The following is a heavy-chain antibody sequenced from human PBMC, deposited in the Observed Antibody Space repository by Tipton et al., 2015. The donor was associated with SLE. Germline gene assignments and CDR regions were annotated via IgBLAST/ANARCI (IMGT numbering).Heavy chain of an antibody. Sequence: SLRLSCAASGFTFSSFEMNWVRQAPGKGLEWVAYIDNYGGPPSYAESVKGRFTVSRDNAKNSVYLEMNSLRAEDTAVYYCARAFRLGLDSFDIWGQGTTVTVSA. D-gene: IGHD3-9*01. CDR2: IDNYGGPP. V-gene: IGHV3-48*03. CDR1: GFTFSSFE. CDR3: ARAFRLGLDSFDI. J-gene: IGHJ3*02.